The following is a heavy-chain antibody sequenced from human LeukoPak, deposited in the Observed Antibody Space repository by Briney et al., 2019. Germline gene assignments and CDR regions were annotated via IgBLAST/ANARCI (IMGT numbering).Heavy chain of an antibody. CDR3: ARGRGTALYYFDY. V-gene: IGHV3-74*01. CDR2: IYSDGSTI. CDR1: GFTFSSYW. J-gene: IGHJ4*02. Sequence: GGSLRLSCAASGFTFSSYWMHWVRQTPEKGLVWVSRIYSDGSTIAYADSVKGRFTISRDNAKSTLYLQMNSLGAEDTAVYYCARGRGTALYYFDYWGQGTLVTVSS. D-gene: IGHD3-16*01.